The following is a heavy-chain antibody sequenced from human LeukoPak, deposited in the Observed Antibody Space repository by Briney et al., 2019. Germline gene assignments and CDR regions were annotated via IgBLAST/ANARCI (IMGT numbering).Heavy chain of an antibody. V-gene: IGHV4-39*01. D-gene: IGHD2-15*01. CDR1: GGSISSSSYY. Sequence: SETLSLTCTVSGGSISSSSYYWGWIRQPPGKGLEWIGSIYYSGSTYYNPSLKSRVTISVDTSKNQFSLKLSSVTAADTAVYYCAGIVVVAATPSDGMDVWGQGTTVTVSS. CDR2: IYYSGST. CDR3: AGIVVVAATPSDGMDV. J-gene: IGHJ6*02.